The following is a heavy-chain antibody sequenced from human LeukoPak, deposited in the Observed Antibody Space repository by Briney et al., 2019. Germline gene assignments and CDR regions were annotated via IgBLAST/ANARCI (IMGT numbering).Heavy chain of an antibody. J-gene: IGHJ4*02. D-gene: IGHD6-6*01. CDR1: GFTFSSYS. CDR2: ISSSSSYI. Sequence: GGSLRLSCAASGFTFSSYSMNWVRQAPGKGLEWVSSISSSSSYIYYADSVKGRFTISRDNAKNSLYLQMNSLRAEDTAVYYCAREFSTSSHFDTWGQGTLVTVSS. CDR3: AREFSTSSHFDT. V-gene: IGHV3-21*01.